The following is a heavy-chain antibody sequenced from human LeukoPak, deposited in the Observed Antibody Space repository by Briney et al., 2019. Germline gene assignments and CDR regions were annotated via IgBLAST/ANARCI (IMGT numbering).Heavy chain of an antibody. V-gene: IGHV1-58*02. Sequence: SVKVSCKASGFTFTSSAMQWVRQARGQRLEWIGWIVVGGGNTNYAQKFQERVTITRDMSTSTAYMELSSLRSEDTAVYYCAAGTYYYDNSGYSDFDYWGQGTLVTVSS. CDR3: AAGTYYYDNSGYSDFDY. CDR2: IVVGGGNT. CDR1: GFTFTSSA. D-gene: IGHD3-22*01. J-gene: IGHJ4*02.